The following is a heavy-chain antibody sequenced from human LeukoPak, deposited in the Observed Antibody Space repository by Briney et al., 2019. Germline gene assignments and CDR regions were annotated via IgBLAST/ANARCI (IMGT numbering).Heavy chain of an antibody. D-gene: IGHD5-12*01. Sequence: VASVKVSCKASGYTFTSYYMHWVRQAPGQGLEWMGIINPSGGSTSYAQKFQGRVTMTRDTSTSTVYMELSSLRSEDTAVYYCAREMKSTDIVATIDRGFDYSSQGTLVTVSS. V-gene: IGHV1-46*01. CDR2: INPSGGST. J-gene: IGHJ4*02. CDR3: AREMKSTDIVATIDRGFDY. CDR1: GYTFTSYY.